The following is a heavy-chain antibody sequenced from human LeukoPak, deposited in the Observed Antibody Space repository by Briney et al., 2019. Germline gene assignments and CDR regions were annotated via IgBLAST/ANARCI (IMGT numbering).Heavy chain of an antibody. CDR2: ICHSGST. CDR1: GGSISSSNW. J-gene: IGHJ5*02. V-gene: IGHV4-4*02. CDR3: ARVRIRRSFDYSSSHTSSNWFDP. D-gene: IGHD6-13*01. Sequence: SETLSLTCAVSGGSISSSNWWSWVRQPPGKGLEWIGEICHSGSTNYNPSLKSRVTISVDKSKNQFSLKLSSVTAADTAVYYCARVRIRRSFDYSSSHTSSNWFDPWGQGTLVTVSS.